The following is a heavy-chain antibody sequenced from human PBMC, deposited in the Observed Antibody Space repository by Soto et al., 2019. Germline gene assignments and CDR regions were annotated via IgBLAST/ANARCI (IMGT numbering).Heavy chain of an antibody. CDR2: IYYSGST. CDR1: GGSISSYY. D-gene: IGHD3-3*01. V-gene: IGHV4-59*01. Sequence: PSETLSLTCTVSGGSISSYYWSWIRQPPGKGLEWIGYIYYSGSTNYNPSLKSRVTISVDTSKNQFSLKLSSVTAADTAVYYCARALRYYDFWSGKRAYYYYMDVWGKGTTVTVSS. J-gene: IGHJ6*03. CDR3: ARALRYYDFWSGKRAYYYYMDV.